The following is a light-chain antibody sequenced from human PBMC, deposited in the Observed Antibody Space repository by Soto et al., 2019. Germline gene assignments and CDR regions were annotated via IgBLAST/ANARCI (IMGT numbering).Light chain of an antibody. CDR3: QWRSDWPPRLT. CDR2: DAS. V-gene: IGKV3-11*01. CDR1: ESIGNY. Sequence: EVVLTQSPATLSLSPGERATLSCRASESIGNYLAWYQQKLGQAPKLLIYDASHRAIGIPGRFSGDGSGTDFTLTFSSLEPEDCAVDYCQWRSDWPPRLTFGGGTKVEIK. J-gene: IGKJ4*01.